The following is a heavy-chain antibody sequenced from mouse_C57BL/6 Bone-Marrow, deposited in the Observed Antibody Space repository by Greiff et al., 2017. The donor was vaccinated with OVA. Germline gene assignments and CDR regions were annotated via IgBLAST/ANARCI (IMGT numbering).Heavy chain of an antibody. CDR2: IDPEDGET. CDR3: AGNTKGYFDV. D-gene: IGHD2-1*01. V-gene: IGHV14-2*01. CDR1: GFNIKDYY. J-gene: IGHJ1*03. Sequence: VQLQQSGAELVKPGASVKLSCTASGFNIKDYYMHWVKQRTEQGLEWIGRIDPEDGETKYAAKFQSKATITANTSSNTAYLQLSSLTSEDNAVYYGAGNTKGYFDVWGTGTTVTVSS.